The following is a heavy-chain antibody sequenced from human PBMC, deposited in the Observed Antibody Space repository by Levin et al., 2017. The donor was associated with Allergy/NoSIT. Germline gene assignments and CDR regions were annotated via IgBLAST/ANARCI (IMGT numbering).Heavy chain of an antibody. CDR3: AVSIFGVVY. J-gene: IGHJ4*02. D-gene: IGHD3-3*01. CDR1: GYSFTGYY. V-gene: IGHV1-2*02. Sequence: GGSLRLSCKGSGYSFTGYYMHWVRQAPGQGLEWMGWINHSSGGTNYAQKFQGRVSMTGDRSITTGYMELTSLQSDDTAVYYCAVSIFGVVYWGQGTLVTVSS. CDR2: INHSSGGT.